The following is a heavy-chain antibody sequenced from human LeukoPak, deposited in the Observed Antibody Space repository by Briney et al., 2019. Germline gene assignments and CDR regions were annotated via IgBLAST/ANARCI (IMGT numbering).Heavy chain of an antibody. D-gene: IGHD2-2*01. J-gene: IGHJ4*02. Sequence: PGGSLRLSCAASGFTFTNYAMHWVRQAPGKGLEWLAIISFDGSYKYYADSVKGRFTISRDNSKNTLYLQMNSLRAEDTAVYYCARSYCPSNSCYGVKFDYWGQGILVTVSS. V-gene: IGHV3-30*04. CDR2: ISFDGSYK. CDR3: ARSYCPSNSCYGVKFDY. CDR1: GFTFTNYA.